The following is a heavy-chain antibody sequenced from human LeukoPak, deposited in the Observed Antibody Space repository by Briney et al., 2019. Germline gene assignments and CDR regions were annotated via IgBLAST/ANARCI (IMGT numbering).Heavy chain of an antibody. J-gene: IGHJ4*02. D-gene: IGHD6-19*01. CDR1: GYTFTSYG. V-gene: IGHV1-18*01. CDR3: AVIAVAAKESDY. CDR2: ISAYNGNT. Sequence: ASVKVSCKASGYTFTSYGISWVRQAPGQGLEWMGWISAYNGNTNYAQKLQGRVTMTTDTSTSTAYMELRSLRSDDTAVYYCAVIAVAAKESDYWGQGTLVTVSS.